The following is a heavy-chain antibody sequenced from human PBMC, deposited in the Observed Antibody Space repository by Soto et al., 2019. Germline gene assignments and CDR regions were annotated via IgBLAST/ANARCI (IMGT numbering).Heavy chain of an antibody. J-gene: IGHJ6*02. Sequence: PSETLSLTCTVSGGSISSRSYYWGWIRQSPGKGLEWIGNIYYSGSTYYNSSLKSRVTISVDTSKNQFSMKLSSVTAADTAVYYCARQSGGSGYYYYSMDVWGQGTTVTVSS. D-gene: IGHD2-15*01. CDR3: ARQSGGSGYYYYSMDV. V-gene: IGHV4-39*01. CDR2: IYYSGST. CDR1: GGSISSRSYY.